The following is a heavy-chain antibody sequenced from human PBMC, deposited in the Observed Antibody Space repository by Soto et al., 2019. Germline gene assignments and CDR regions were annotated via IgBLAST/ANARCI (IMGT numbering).Heavy chain of an antibody. CDR3: ARSHDSSAYVLDC. D-gene: IGHD4-17*01. J-gene: IGHJ4*02. Sequence: PETLSLTCTVSGYSISSGSYWAWIRQPPGKGPEWIASIYHGGTTFYNPSLKSRVLFSVDTSKKKFSLKLTSVTAADTAAYYCARSHDSSAYVLDCWGQGNMVNVS. CDR2: IYHGGTT. V-gene: IGHV4-38-2*02. CDR1: GYSISSGSY.